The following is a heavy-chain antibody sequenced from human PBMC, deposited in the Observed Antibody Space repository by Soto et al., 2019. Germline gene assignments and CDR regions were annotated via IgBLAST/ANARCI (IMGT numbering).Heavy chain of an antibody. CDR2: ISSSSSYI. V-gene: IGHV3-21*01. D-gene: IGHD6-13*01. CDR3: AREHQTTIAAAGTIDY. CDR1: GFTFSSYS. J-gene: IGHJ4*02. Sequence: PGGSLRLSCAASGFTFSSYSMNWVRQAPGKGLEWVSSISSSSSYIYYADSVKGRFTISRDNAKNSLYLQMNSLRAEDTAVYYRAREHQTTIAAAGTIDYWGQGTLVTVSS.